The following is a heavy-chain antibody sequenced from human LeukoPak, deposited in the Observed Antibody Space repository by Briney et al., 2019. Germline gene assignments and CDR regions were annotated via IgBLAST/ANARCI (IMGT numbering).Heavy chain of an antibody. V-gene: IGHV3-30*18. Sequence: GGSLRLSCAASGFTFGSYGMHWVRQAPGKGLEWVAVISYDGSNKYYADSVKGRFTISRDNSKNTQYLQMNSLRAEDTAVYYCAKPSGKLEYYDFWSGYSSPYYFDYWGQGTLVTVSS. J-gene: IGHJ4*02. D-gene: IGHD3-3*01. CDR3: AKPSGKLEYYDFWSGYSSPYYFDY. CDR1: GFTFGSYG. CDR2: ISYDGSNK.